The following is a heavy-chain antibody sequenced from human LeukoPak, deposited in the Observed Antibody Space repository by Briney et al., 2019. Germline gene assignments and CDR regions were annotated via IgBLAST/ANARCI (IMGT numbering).Heavy chain of an antibody. CDR2: MNPNSGNT. Sequence: ASVKVSCNASGYTFTSYDINWVRQATGQGLGRMGWMNPNSGNTGYAQKFQGRVTMTRNTSNSSTYLDLSRLRSEDTAVYYCARDHFTMVRGDDRWVFDYGGQETLVTVSS. V-gene: IGHV1-8*01. J-gene: IGHJ4*02. D-gene: IGHD3-10*01. CDR3: ARDHFTMVRGDDRWVFDY. CDR1: GYTFTSYD.